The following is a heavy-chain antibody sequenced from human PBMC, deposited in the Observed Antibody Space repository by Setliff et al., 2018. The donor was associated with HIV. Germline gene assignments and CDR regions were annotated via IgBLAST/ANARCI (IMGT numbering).Heavy chain of an antibody. Sequence: PSLTCTVSGGSINSYFWSWIRQPPGKALEWIGYIYNSGSTNYNPSLRSRGTISVDTSKNQFSLKLRSVTAADTAVYYCARHTLSLNPFDPWGQGTQVTVSS. CDR1: GGSINSYF. CDR2: IYNSGST. CDR3: ARHTLSLNPFDP. J-gene: IGHJ5*02. V-gene: IGHV4-59*08.